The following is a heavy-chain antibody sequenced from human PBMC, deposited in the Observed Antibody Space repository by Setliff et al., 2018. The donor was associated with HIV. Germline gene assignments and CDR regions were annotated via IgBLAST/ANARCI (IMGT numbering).Heavy chain of an antibody. CDR2: IDHGGST. Sequence: SETLSLTCTVYGEPFSNYYWSWIRQPPGKGLEWIGEIDHGGSTRYNPSLKSRIAMSVDTSNNQFSLSLTSVTAADTAVYYCARLGRSSTGPLWGQGTLVTV. J-gene: IGHJ4*02. CDR3: ARLGRSSTGPL. D-gene: IGHD2-2*01. CDR1: GEPFSNYY. V-gene: IGHV4-34*10.